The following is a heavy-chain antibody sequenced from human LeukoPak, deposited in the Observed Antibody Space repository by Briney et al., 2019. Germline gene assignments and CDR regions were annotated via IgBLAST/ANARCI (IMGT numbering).Heavy chain of an antibody. CDR2: INPNSGGT. J-gene: IGHJ4*02. CDR1: GYTFTGYY. V-gene: IGHV1-2*02. D-gene: IGHD4-17*01. Sequence: GASVKVSCKASGYTFTGYYMHWVRQAPGQGLEWMGWINPNSGGTDYAQKFLGRVTMSRDTSISTAYMELTRLRSDDTAVYYCARGHDYGDYGTEDYFDYWGQGTLVNVSS. CDR3: ARGHDYGDYGTEDYFDY.